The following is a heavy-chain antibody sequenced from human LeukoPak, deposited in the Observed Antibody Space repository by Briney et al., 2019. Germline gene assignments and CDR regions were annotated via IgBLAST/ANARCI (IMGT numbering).Heavy chain of an antibody. Sequence: GGSLRLSCAASGFTVSSNYMSWVRQAPGKGLEWVSVIYSGGSTYYADSVKGRFTISRDNAENSLYLQMNSLRAEDTAVYYCARDLMGIAYRGAFYYWGQGTLVTVSS. CDR2: IYSGGST. D-gene: IGHD6-13*01. CDR3: ARDLMGIAYRGAFYY. V-gene: IGHV3-66*01. J-gene: IGHJ4*02. CDR1: GFTVSSNY.